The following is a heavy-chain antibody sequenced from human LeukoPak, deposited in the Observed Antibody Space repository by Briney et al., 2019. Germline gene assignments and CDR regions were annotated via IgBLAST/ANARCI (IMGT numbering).Heavy chain of an antibody. CDR1: GFTFSSYE. V-gene: IGHV3-48*03. CDR2: ISSSGSTI. J-gene: IGHJ3*02. CDR3: AKGMIYDSSQWYGFDI. Sequence: GGSLRLSCAASGFTFSSYEMNWVRQAPGKGLEWVSYISSSGSTIYYADSVKGRFTISRDNAKNSLYLQMNSLRAEDTAVYYCAKGMIYDSSQWYGFDIWGQGTMVTVSS. D-gene: IGHD3-22*01.